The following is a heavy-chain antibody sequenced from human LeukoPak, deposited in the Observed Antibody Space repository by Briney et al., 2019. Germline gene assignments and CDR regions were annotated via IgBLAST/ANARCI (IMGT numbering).Heavy chain of an antibody. CDR2: ISYDGSNK. J-gene: IGHJ4*02. V-gene: IGHV3-30*04. D-gene: IGHD3-16*02. CDR3: ASWPDGDMNYVWGSYRSPFDY. CDR1: GFSFNTFA. Sequence: GGSLRLSCAASGFSFNTFAMHWVRQAPGKGLEWVAVISYDGSNKYYADSVKGRFTISRDNSKNTLYLQMNSLRAEDTAVYYCASWPDGDMNYVWGSYRSPFDYWGQGTLVTVSS.